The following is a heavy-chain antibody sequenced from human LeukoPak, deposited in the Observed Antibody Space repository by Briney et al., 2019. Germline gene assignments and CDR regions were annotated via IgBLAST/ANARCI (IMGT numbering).Heavy chain of an antibody. V-gene: IGHV1-46*01. J-gene: IGHJ5*02. D-gene: IGHD1-26*01. CDR3: ARGGVGATTYVWFDP. Sequence: GASVKVSCKASGYTFTNYYIHWVRQAPGQGLECMGIINPSGGSTSYAQKFQGRVTMTRDMSTSTVYMDLSSLRSEDTAVYYCARGGVGATTYVWFDPWGQGTLVTVSS. CDR2: INPSGGST. CDR1: GYTFTNYY.